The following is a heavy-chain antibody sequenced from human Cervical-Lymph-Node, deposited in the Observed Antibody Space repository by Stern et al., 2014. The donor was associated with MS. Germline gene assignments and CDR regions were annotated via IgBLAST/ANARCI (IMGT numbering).Heavy chain of an antibody. CDR1: GGSISNRF. Sequence: QVQLVQSGPGLVKPSETLSLTCAVSGGSISNRFWGWIRQPPGKGLEWIGLISNSGDTKYNPSLKRRVTISLDTSKNQFSLKVTSVTAADTAVYYCARLSTAVDFWGRGTLVTVSS. V-gene: IGHV4-59*08. CDR3: ARLSTAVDF. J-gene: IGHJ4*02. CDR2: ISNSGDT.